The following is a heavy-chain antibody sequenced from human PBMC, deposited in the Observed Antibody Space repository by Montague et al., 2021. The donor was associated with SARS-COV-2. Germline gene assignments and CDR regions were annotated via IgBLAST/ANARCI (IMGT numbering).Heavy chain of an antibody. Sequence: SLRLSCAASGFTFSSYEMNWLRQAPGKGLEWVSYISSSGITIYYADSVKGRFTISRDNAKNSLYLQMNSLRAEDTAVYYCARDNYYYDTSGYPDYWGQGTTVTVSS. D-gene: IGHD3-22*01. J-gene: IGHJ4*03. CDR1: GFTFSSYE. CDR2: ISSSGITI. V-gene: IGHV3-48*03. CDR3: ARDNYYYDTSGYPDY.